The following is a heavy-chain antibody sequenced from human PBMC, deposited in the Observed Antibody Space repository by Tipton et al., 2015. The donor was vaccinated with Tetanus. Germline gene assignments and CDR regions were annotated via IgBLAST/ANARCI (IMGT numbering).Heavy chain of an antibody. Sequence: TLSLTCTVSSASISNGDFSWGWIRQPPGRGLEWIGSVYYSGSTYYNPSLKSRVALSGDTSKNHFSLKLSSVTAADTAVYYCARLSIAATGTYGLTFYYGMDVWGPGTTVTVSS. J-gene: IGHJ6*02. D-gene: IGHD6-13*01. V-gene: IGHV4-39*02. CDR1: SASISNGDFS. CDR3: ARLSIAATGTYGLTFYYGMDV. CDR2: VYYSGST.